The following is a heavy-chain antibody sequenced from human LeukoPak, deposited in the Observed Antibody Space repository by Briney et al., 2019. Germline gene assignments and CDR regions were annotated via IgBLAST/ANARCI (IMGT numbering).Heavy chain of an antibody. D-gene: IGHD4-17*01. CDR2: ISSSSSYI. J-gene: IGHJ4*02. CDR3: ARASDYGDYALGY. CDR1: GLTFSSYS. Sequence: PGGSLRLSYAASGLTFSSYSMNWVRQAPGKGLEWVSSISSSSSYIYYADSVKGRFTISRDNAKNSLYLQMNSLRAEDTAVYYCARASDYGDYALGYWGQGTLVTVSS. V-gene: IGHV3-21*01.